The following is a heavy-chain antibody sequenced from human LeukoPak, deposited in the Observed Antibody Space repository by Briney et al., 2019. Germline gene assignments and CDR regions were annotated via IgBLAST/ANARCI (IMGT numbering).Heavy chain of an antibody. CDR1: GYTFSAYG. CDR3: ARDSSPVAGVGLF. V-gene: IGHV1-18*01. J-gene: IGHJ4*02. D-gene: IGHD6-19*01. Sequence: ASVKVSCKASGYTFSAYGISWVRQAPGQGLEWMGWIYTYNGNANYAEHLQGRVTLTSDSSTTTVYMELRNLTSDDTAVCYCARDSSPVAGVGLFWGQGTLVTVSS. CDR2: IYTYNGNA.